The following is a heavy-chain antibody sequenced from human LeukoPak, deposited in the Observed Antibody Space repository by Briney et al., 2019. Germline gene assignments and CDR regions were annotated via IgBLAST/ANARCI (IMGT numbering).Heavy chain of an antibody. J-gene: IGHJ5*02. V-gene: IGHV3-74*01. Sequence: PGGSLRLSCAASGFTFSSYWMHWVRHAPGKGLVWVSRINSDGSSTSYADSVKGRFTISRDNAKNTLYLQVNSLRAEDTAVYYCAREGVIIDVRHWFDPWGQGTLVTVSS. CDR2: INSDGSST. CDR1: GFTFSSYW. D-gene: IGHD3-10*01. CDR3: AREGVIIDVRHWFDP.